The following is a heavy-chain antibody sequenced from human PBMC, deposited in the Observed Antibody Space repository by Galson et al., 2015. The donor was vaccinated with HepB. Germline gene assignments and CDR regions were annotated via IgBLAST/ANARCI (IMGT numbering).Heavy chain of an antibody. Sequence: SVKVSCKVSGYTLTELSMHWVRQAPGKGLEWMGGFDPEDGETIYAQRFQGRVTMTEDTSTDTAYMELSSLRSEDTAVYYCATRVVPAAYYYYGMDVWGQGTTVTVSS. CDR1: GYTLTELS. CDR3: ATRVVPAAYYYYGMDV. J-gene: IGHJ6*02. V-gene: IGHV1-24*01. D-gene: IGHD2-2*01. CDR2: FDPEDGET.